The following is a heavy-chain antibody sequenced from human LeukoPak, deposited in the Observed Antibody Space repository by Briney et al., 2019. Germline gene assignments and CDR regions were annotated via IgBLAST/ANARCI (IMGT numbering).Heavy chain of an antibody. Sequence: SETLSLTCTVSGGSISSYYWSWIRQPPGKGLEWIGYIYYSGSTNYNPSLKSRVTISVDTSKNQFSLKLSSVTAADTAVYYCARENYDFWSGYYLSWFDPWGQGTLVTVSS. CDR2: IYYSGST. CDR1: GGSISSYY. D-gene: IGHD3-3*01. V-gene: IGHV4-59*01. CDR3: ARENYDFWSGYYLSWFDP. J-gene: IGHJ5*02.